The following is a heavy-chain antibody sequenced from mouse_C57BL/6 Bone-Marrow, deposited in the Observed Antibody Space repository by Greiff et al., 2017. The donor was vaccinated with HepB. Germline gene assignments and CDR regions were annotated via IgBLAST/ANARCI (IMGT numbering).Heavy chain of an antibody. CDR1: EYEFPSHD. CDR3: ARQWLTGGFAY. CDR2: INSDGGST. J-gene: IGHJ3*01. Sequence: EVQLVESGGGLVQPGESLKLSCESNEYEFPSHDMSWVRKTPEKWLELVAAINSDGGSTYYPDTMERRFIISRDNTKKTLYLQLSSRRSEDTALYYCARQWLTGGFAYWGQGTLVTVSA. D-gene: IGHD2-2*01. V-gene: IGHV5-2*01.